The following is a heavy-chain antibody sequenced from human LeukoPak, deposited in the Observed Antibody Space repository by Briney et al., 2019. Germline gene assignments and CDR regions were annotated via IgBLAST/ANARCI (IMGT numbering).Heavy chain of an antibody. V-gene: IGHV3-23*01. CDR2: INGSGGST. D-gene: IGHD3-9*01. CDR1: GFTFSSYG. J-gene: IGHJ3*02. Sequence: GGSLRLSCAASGFTFSSYGMSWVRQAPGKGLEWVSAINGSGGSTYYADSVKGRFTISRDNSKNTLYLQMNSLRAEDTAVYYCAKDLTYYDILTGYGGAFDIWGQGTMVTVSS. CDR3: AKDLTYYDILTGYGGAFDI.